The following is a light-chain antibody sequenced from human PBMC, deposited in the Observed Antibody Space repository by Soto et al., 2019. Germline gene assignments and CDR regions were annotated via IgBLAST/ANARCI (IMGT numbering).Light chain of an antibody. V-gene: IGLV1-47*01. CDR3: AAWDDSLSALV. Sequence: QPVLTQPPSASGTPGQRVTISCSGSSSNIGSNYVYWYQHLPGTAPKLLIYRNNQRPSGVPDRFSGSKSGTSASLAISGLRSEDEADYYCAAWDDSLSALVFGGGTKLTVL. CDR1: SSNIGSNY. CDR2: RNN. J-gene: IGLJ3*02.